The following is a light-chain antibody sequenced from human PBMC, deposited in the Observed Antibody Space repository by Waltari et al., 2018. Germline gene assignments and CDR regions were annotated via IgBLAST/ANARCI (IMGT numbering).Light chain of an antibody. CDR2: RNN. J-gene: IGLJ1*01. Sequence: QAGLTQPPSMSKDLRQTATLTCTGHSNNVGNRGAAWLQHHQGHPPKLLSYRNNNRPSGISERFSAYRSGNTAFLTITGLQPEDEADYYCLAWDSSLSGYVFGTGTRLTVL. CDR1: SNNVGNRG. V-gene: IGLV10-54*04. CDR3: LAWDSSLSGYV.